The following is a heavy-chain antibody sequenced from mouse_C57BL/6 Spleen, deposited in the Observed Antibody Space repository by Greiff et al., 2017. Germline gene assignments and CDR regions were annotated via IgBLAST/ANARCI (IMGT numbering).Heavy chain of an antibody. V-gene: IGHV1-7*01. CDR3: ARWPMTTVVEEYYFDY. D-gene: IGHD1-1*01. Sequence: QVQLQQSGAELAKPGASVKLSCKASGYTFTSYWMHWVKQRPGQGLEWIGYINPSSGYTKSNQKFKDKATLTADKSSSTAYMQLCCLTYEDSAVYYCARWPMTTVVEEYYFDYWGQGTTLTVSS. CDR2: INPSSGYT. J-gene: IGHJ2*01. CDR1: GYTFTSYW.